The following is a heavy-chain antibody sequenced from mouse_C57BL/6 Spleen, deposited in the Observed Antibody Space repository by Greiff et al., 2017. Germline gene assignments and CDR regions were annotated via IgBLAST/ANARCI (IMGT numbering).Heavy chain of an antibody. CDR2: IRNKANNHAT. D-gene: IGHD1-1*01. CDR3: TRRTTVVATGAMDY. J-gene: IGHJ4*01. Sequence: EVQGVESGGGLVQPGGSMKLSCAASGFTFSDAWMDWVRQSPEKGLEWVAEIRNKANNHATYYAESVKGRFTISRDDSKSSVYLQMNSLRAEDTGIYYCTRRTTVVATGAMDYWGQGTSVTVSA. CDR1: GFTFSDAW. V-gene: IGHV6-6*01.